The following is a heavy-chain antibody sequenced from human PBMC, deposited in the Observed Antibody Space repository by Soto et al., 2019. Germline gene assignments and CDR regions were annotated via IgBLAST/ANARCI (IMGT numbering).Heavy chain of an antibody. CDR3: AREKGYCSGGSCYFGWFDP. J-gene: IGHJ5*02. Sequence: GGSLRLSCAASGFTFSSYWMSWVRQAPGKGLEWVANIKQDGSEKYYVDSVKGRFTISRDNAKNSLYLQMNSLRAEDTAVYYCAREKGYCSGGSCYFGWFDPWGQGTLVTVSS. CDR2: IKQDGSEK. V-gene: IGHV3-7*03. CDR1: GFTFSSYW. D-gene: IGHD2-15*01.